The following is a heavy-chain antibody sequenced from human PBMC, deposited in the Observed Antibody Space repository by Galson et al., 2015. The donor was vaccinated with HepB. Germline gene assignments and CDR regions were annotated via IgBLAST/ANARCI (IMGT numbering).Heavy chain of an antibody. CDR3: ARGDDVLTGYDSYHYAMDV. V-gene: IGHV3-30*04. J-gene: IGHJ6*02. Sequence: SLRLSCAASGFTFSNYAMHWVRQAPGKGLEWVAVMSYDGSKKVYAGSVKGRFTISRDNSKNMLSLQMNSLSAEDTSVYYCARGDDVLTGYDSYHYAMDVWGQGTTVTVSS. D-gene: IGHD3-9*01. CDR2: MSYDGSKK. CDR1: GFTFSNYA.